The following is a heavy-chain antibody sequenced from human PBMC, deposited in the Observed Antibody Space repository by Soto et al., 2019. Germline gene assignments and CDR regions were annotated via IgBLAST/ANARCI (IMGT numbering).Heavy chain of an antibody. CDR1: GFTFSSYG. CDR2: ISYDGSNK. Sequence: QVQLVESGGGVVQPGRSLRLSCAASGFTFSSYGMHWVRQAPGKGLEWVAVISYDGSNKYYADSVKGRFTISRDNSKNTLYLQMKSLRAEDTAVYYCAKVRRPYSSSWYFAYYGMDVWGQGTTVTVSS. CDR3: AKVRRPYSSSWYFAYYGMDV. V-gene: IGHV3-30*18. D-gene: IGHD6-13*01. J-gene: IGHJ6*02.